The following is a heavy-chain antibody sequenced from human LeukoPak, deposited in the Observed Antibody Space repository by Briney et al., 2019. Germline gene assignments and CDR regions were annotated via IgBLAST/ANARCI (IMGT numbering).Heavy chain of an antibody. Sequence: PGGSLRLSCAASGFTFSKYWMSWVRQAPGKGLEWVANIKQDGSEKYYLDSVKGRFTTSRDNAKNSLHLQMNSLRAEDTAVYYCARWGTYSGSWLGAFDIWGQGTMVTVSS. CDR2: IKQDGSEK. CDR3: ARWGTYSGSWLGAFDI. D-gene: IGHD6-13*01. V-gene: IGHV3-7*05. CDR1: GFTFSKYW. J-gene: IGHJ3*02.